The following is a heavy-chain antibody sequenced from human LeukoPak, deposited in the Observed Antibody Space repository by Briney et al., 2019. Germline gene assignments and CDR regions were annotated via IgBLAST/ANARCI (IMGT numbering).Heavy chain of an antibody. J-gene: IGHJ5*02. CDR2: IYYSGST. D-gene: IGHD6-19*01. Sequence: SETLSLTCTVSGGSVSSGSYYWSWIRQPPGKGLEWIGYIYYSGSTNYNPSLKSRVTISVDTSKNQFSLKLSSVTAADTAVYYCARARTLAVAGTSYRFDPWGQGTLVTVSS. CDR1: GGSVSSGSYY. V-gene: IGHV4-61*01. CDR3: ARARTLAVAGTSYRFDP.